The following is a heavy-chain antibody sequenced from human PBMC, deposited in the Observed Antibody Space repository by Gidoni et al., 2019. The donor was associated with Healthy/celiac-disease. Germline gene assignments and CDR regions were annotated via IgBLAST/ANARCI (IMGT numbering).Heavy chain of an antibody. Sequence: RFTISRDNSKNTLYLQMNSLRAEDTAVYYCARGVLWFGELLGSEDAFDIWGQGTMVTVSS. V-gene: IGHV3-30*07. D-gene: IGHD3-10*01. CDR3: ARGVLWFGELLGSEDAFDI. J-gene: IGHJ3*02.